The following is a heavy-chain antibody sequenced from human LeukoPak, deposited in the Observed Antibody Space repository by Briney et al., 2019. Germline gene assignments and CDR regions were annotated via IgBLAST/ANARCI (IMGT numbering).Heavy chain of an antibody. CDR1: GYSISSGYY. Sequence: KPSETLSLTCTVSGYSISSGYYWGWLRPPPGKGLEWIGSIYHSGSTYYNPSLKSRVTISVDTSKNQFSLKLSSVTAADTAVYYCAREPMVRGVTQPLPFDYWGQGTLVTVSS. CDR3: AREPMVRGVTQPLPFDY. J-gene: IGHJ4*02. CDR2: IYHSGST. D-gene: IGHD3-10*01. V-gene: IGHV4-38-2*02.